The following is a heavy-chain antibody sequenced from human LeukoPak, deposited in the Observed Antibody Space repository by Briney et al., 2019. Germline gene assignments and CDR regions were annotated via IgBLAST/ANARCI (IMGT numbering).Heavy chain of an antibody. D-gene: IGHD6-19*01. CDR3: ARTEAVAGTGVGLYYYYYMDV. Sequence: ASVKVSCKASGYTFTSYGISWVRQAPGQGLEWMGWISAYNGNTNYAQKLQGRVTMTTDTSTSTAYMELRSLRSDDTAVYYCARTEAVAGTGVGLYYYYYMDVWGKGTTVTISS. CDR1: GYTFTSYG. J-gene: IGHJ6*03. CDR2: ISAYNGNT. V-gene: IGHV1-18*01.